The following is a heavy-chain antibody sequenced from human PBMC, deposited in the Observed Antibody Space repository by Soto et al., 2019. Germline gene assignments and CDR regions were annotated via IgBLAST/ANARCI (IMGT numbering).Heavy chain of an antibody. CDR3: ERATRSGSYPPASYYRMAA. CDR2: INHSGST. CDR1: GGSFSGYY. J-gene: IGHJ6*02. D-gene: IGHD1-26*01. V-gene: IGHV4-34*01. Sequence: ETLCLTCAVYGGSFSGYYWSWCRQPPGKGLEWIGEINHSGSTNYNPSLRSRVTISLDPSNNQFSLKLSSVTAAVTAVYYCERATRSGSYPPASYYRMAACGQGPTVT.